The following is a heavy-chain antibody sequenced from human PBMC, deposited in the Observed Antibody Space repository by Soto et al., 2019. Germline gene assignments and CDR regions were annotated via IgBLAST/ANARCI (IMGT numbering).Heavy chain of an antibody. Sequence: SETLSLTCTVSGGSISSYYWSWIRQPPGRGLEWMGYIYYSGSTNYNPALKSRVTISVDTSKNQFSLKLSSVTAADTAVYYCARVPSIAATPPYNWFDPWGQGTLVTVSS. V-gene: IGHV4-59*01. CDR3: ARVPSIAATPPYNWFDP. J-gene: IGHJ5*02. D-gene: IGHD6-6*01. CDR1: GGSISSYY. CDR2: IYYSGST.